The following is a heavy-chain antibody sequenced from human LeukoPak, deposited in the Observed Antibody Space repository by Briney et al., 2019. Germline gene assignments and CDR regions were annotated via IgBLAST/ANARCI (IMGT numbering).Heavy chain of an antibody. CDR3: ARVLAVTTYYYDSSGYSPFDY. CDR1: GGTFSSYT. V-gene: IGHV1-69*02. D-gene: IGHD3-22*01. CDR2: IIPILGIA. Sequence: SVKVSCKASGGTFSSYTISWVRQAPGQGLEWMGRIIPILGIANYAQKFQGRVTITADKSTSTAYMELSSLRSEDTAVYYCARVLAVTTYYYDSSGYSPFDYWGQGTLVTVSS. J-gene: IGHJ4*02.